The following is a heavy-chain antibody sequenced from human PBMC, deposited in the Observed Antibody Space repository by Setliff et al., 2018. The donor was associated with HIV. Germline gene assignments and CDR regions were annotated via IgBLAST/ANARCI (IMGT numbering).Heavy chain of an antibody. D-gene: IGHD6-19*01. CDR2: FDPEDGET. V-gene: IGHV1-24*01. J-gene: IGHJ5*02. CDR1: GYTLTELS. Sequence: GASVKVSCKVSGYTLTELSMHWVRQAPGKGLEWMGGFDPEDGETIYAQKFQGRVTMTEDTSTDTAYMELSSLRSEDTVVYYCATASSGWHWGWFDPWGQGTLVTVSS. CDR3: ATASSGWHWGWFDP.